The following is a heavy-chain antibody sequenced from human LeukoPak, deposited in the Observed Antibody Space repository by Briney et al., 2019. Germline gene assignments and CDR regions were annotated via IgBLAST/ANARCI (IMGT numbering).Heavy chain of an antibody. J-gene: IGHJ4*02. CDR3: ARVEELYYFDY. CDR1: GYTFTSYD. CDR2: MNPNSGNT. V-gene: IGHV1-8*02. D-gene: IGHD3-10*01. Sequence: GASVKVSCKASGYTFTSYDINWVRQATGQGLEWMGWMNPNSGNTGYAQKLQGRVTMTTDTSTSTAYMELRSLRSDDTAVYYCARVEELYYFDYWGQGALVTVSS.